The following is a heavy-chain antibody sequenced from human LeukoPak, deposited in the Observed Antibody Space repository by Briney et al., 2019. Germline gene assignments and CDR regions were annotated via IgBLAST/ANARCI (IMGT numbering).Heavy chain of an antibody. CDR1: GYSFTGYY. V-gene: IGHV1-2*06. J-gene: IGHJ5*02. D-gene: IGHD2-15*01. CDR3: AREDCSGGSCYSGWFDP. CDR2: INPNSGGT. Sequence: ASVKVSCKASGYSFTGYYMHWVRQAPGQGLEWMGRINPNSGGTNYAQKFQGRVTMTRDTSISTAYMELSRLRSDDTAVYYCAREDCSGGSCYSGWFDPWGQGTLVTVSS.